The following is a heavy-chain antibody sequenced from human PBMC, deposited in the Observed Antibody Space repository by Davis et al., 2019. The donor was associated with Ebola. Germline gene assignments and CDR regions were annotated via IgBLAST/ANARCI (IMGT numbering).Heavy chain of an antibody. D-gene: IGHD6-19*01. CDR1: GFTFSGSA. Sequence: GESLKISCAASGFTFSGSAMHWVRQASGKGLEWVGRIRSQANSYATAYAASVKGRFTISRDDSKNTAYLQMNSLKTEDTAVYYCTRVPMGYSSGWYVWFDPWGQGTLVTVSS. J-gene: IGHJ5*02. V-gene: IGHV3-73*01. CDR2: IRSQANSYAT. CDR3: TRVPMGYSSGWYVWFDP.